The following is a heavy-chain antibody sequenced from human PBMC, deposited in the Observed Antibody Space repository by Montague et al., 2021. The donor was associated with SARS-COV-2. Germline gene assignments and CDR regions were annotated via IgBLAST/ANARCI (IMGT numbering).Heavy chain of an antibody. V-gene: IGHV4-34*01. CDR1: GGSFSTYS. Sequence: SETLSLTCAVHGGSFSTYSWNWIRQPPGKGLEWIGEIHHGGSTNYNPSLKSRVTISADTSKNQFSLKLTSVAAADTAVYYCARLGDGVVPSPILGVGPYYAYYYIDVWGKGTMVTVSS. J-gene: IGHJ6*03. CDR2: IHHGGST. D-gene: IGHD3-10*01. CDR3: ARLGDGVVPSPILGVGPYYAYYYIDV.